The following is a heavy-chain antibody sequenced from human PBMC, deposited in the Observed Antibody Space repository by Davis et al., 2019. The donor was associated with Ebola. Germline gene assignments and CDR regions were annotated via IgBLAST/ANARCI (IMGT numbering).Heavy chain of an antibody. V-gene: IGHV4-59*01. Sequence: PSETLSLTCTVPGFSISSYFWSSIRQPPGKGLEGIGYIYHSGTTNYNPSLKSRVTISVDTSKNQFSLKLSSVTAADTAVYYCATESFYYDSQFFDSWGQGTLVTVSS. D-gene: IGHD3-22*01. J-gene: IGHJ4*02. CDR1: GFSISSYF. CDR2: IYHSGTT. CDR3: ATESFYYDSQFFDS.